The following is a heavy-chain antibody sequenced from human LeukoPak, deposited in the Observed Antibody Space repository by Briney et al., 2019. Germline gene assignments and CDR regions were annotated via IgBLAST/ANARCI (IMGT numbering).Heavy chain of an antibody. CDR2: ISSSSSYR. CDR3: ARALEYSSSWFGGGDHYLDY. V-gene: IGHV3-11*06. J-gene: IGHJ4*02. CDR1: GFSFSGYC. D-gene: IGHD6-13*01. Sequence: GGSLRLSCAASGFSFSGYCMNWIRQAPGKGLEWVSSISSSSSYRYYADSVKGRFTISRDNAKKSLYLQMNSLRAEDTAVYYCARALEYSSSWFGGGDHYLDYWGQGTLVTVSS.